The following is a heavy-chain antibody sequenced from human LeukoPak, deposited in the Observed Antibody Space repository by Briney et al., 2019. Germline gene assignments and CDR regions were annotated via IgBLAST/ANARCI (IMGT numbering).Heavy chain of an antibody. CDR2: ISAYNGNT. CDR1: GYTFTSYG. D-gene: IGHD5-12*01. Sequence: ASVKVSCKASGYTFTSYGISWVRQAPGQGLEWMGWISAYNGNTNYAQKLQGRVTMTTDTSTSTAYMELRSLKSDDTAVYYCARVIEDIVATIGQDYWGQGTLVTVSS. CDR3: ARVIEDIVATIGQDY. V-gene: IGHV1-18*01. J-gene: IGHJ4*02.